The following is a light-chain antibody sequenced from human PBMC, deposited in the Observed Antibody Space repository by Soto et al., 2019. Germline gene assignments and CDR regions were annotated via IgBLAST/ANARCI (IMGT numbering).Light chain of an antibody. Sequence: EIALTQSPGTLSLSPGERATLSCRASQSVSSSYLAWYQHKPGQAPRLLIYGASSRATGIPDRFSGSGSGTDFTLTISRLEPEDFAVYYCQQYGSSSWTFGQGTKVDVK. CDR3: QQYGSSSWT. CDR2: GAS. V-gene: IGKV3-20*01. J-gene: IGKJ1*01. CDR1: QSVSSSY.